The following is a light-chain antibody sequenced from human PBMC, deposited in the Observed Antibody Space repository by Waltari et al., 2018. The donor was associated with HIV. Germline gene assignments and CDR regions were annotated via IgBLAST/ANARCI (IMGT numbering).Light chain of an antibody. Sequence: QSALTQPASVSGSPGQSITISCTGTSSDVGGYNYVSWYQQHPGKAPKLIIYEVSNRPSGVSNRFSGSKSGNTASLTVSGLQAEDEADYYCSSYAGSHFYVFGTGTKVTVL. J-gene: IGLJ1*01. V-gene: IGLV2-14*01. CDR3: SSYAGSHFYV. CDR2: EVS. CDR1: SSDVGGYNY.